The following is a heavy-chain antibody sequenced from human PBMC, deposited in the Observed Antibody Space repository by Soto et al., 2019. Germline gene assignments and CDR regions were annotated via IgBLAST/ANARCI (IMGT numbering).Heavy chain of an antibody. CDR3: ARQEGRSWYDFDY. V-gene: IGHV4-39*01. D-gene: IGHD6-13*01. J-gene: IGHJ4*02. CDR2: IYYSGST. CDR1: GGSISSSSYY. Sequence: PSETLSLTCTVSGGSISSSSYYWGWIRQPPGKGLEWIGSIYYSGSTYYNPSLKSRVTISVDTSKNQFSLKLSSVTAADTAVYYCARQEGRSWYDFDYWGQGTLVTVS.